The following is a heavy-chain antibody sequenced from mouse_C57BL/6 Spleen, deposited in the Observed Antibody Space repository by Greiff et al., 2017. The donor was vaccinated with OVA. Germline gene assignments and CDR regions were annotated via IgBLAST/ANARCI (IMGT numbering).Heavy chain of an antibody. V-gene: IGHV1-18*01. D-gene: IGHD2-2*01. CDR1: GYTFTDYN. CDR2: INPNNGGT. Sequence: VQLQQSGPELVKPGASVKIPCKASGYTFTDYNMDWVKQSHGKSLEWIGDINPNNGGTIYNQKFKGKATLTVDKSSSTAYMELRSLTSEDTAVYYCARRVGYDPGRYFDVWGTGTTVTVSS. CDR3: ARRVGYDPGRYFDV. J-gene: IGHJ1*03.